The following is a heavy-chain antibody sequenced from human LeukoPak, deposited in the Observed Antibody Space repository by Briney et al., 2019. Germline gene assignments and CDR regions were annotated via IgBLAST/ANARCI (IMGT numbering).Heavy chain of an antibody. Sequence: GASVKVSCKASGYTFSTYALIWVRQAPGQGLAWMGWINTNTGKPTSAQGFTGRFVFSLDTSVNTAYLQISSLKAEDTAVYYCARCLGYGDYLDAFDVWGQGTMVTVSS. D-gene: IGHD4-17*01. V-gene: IGHV7-4-1*02. J-gene: IGHJ3*01. CDR2: INTNTGKP. CDR3: ARCLGYGDYLDAFDV. CDR1: GYTFSTYA.